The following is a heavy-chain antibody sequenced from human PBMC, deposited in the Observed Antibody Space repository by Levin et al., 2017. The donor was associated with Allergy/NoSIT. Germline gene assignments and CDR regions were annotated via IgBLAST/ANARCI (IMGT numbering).Heavy chain of an antibody. CDR2: IKNDGITT. D-gene: IGHD2-21*01. V-gene: IGHV3-74*01. CDR1: TFTFSRYW. CDR3: ATWVAYFYDS. Sequence: GGSLRLSCVASTFTFSRYWMHWVRQAPGKGLVWISLIKNDGITTLYADSVSGRFTISRDNAKNTVYLQMNSLRIEDTAVYYCATWVAYFYDSWGPGTLVTVSS. J-gene: IGHJ4*02.